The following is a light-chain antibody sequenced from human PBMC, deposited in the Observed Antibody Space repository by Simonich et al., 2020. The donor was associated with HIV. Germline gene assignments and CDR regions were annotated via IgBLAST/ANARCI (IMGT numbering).Light chain of an antibody. CDR2: GAS. CDR3: QQYNNLPSPFT. CDR1: QNVASN. Sequence: EIVMTQSPATLSVSPGERATLSCRVSQNVASNLAWYQQKPGQAPRLLIYGASSRATGIPARFSGSGFGTEFTLTISSMQSEDFAVYYCQQYNNLPSPFTFGPGTKVDIK. J-gene: IGKJ3*01. V-gene: IGKV3-15*01.